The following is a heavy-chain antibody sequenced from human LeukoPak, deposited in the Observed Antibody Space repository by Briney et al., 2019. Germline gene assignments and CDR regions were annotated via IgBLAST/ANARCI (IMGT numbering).Heavy chain of an antibody. V-gene: IGHV3-74*01. CDR1: GFTFSSYW. CDR3: ATTPVTKVGYCSSTSCYARDY. CDR2: INSDGSST. J-gene: IGHJ4*02. D-gene: IGHD2-2*01. Sequence: GGSLRLSCAASGFTFSSYWMHWVRQAPGKGLVWVSRINSDGSSTSYADSVKGRFTISRDNAKNTLYLQMNSLRAEDTALYHCATTPVTKVGYCSSTSCYARDYWGQGTLVTVSS.